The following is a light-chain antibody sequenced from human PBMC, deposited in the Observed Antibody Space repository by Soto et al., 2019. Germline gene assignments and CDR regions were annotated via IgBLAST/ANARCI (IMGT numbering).Light chain of an antibody. V-gene: IGKV3-20*01. CDR2: GAS. CDR1: QSVSSSY. CDR3: QQYGSSLRT. J-gene: IGKJ1*01. Sequence: EIVLTPSPDNLSLSPGERATLSCRASQSVSSSYLAWYQQKPGQAPRLLIYGASSRATGIPDRFSGSGSGTDFTLTISRLEPEDFAVYYCQQYGSSLRTFGQGTKVDIK.